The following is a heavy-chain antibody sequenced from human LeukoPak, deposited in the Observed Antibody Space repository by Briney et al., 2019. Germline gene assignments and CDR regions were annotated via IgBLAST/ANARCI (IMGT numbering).Heavy chain of an antibody. CDR1: GGSFSGYY. J-gene: IGHJ4*02. D-gene: IGHD3-10*01. CDR3: ARDVGLGVFFDY. CDR2: INHSGST. V-gene: IGHV4-34*01. Sequence: SETLSLTCAVYGGSFSGYYWSWIRQPPGKGLEWIGEINHSGSTNYNPSLKSRVTISVDTSKNQFSLKLSSVTAADTAVYYCARDVGLGVFFDYWGQGTLVTVSS.